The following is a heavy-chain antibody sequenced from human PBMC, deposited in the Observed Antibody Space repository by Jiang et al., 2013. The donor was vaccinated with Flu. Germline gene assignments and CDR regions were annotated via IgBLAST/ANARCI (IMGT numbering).Heavy chain of an antibody. CDR1: GGSFSGHY. D-gene: IGHD2-21*02. J-gene: IGHJ3*01. Sequence: VLLKPSETLSLTCAVYGGSFSGHYWNWIRQPPGRGLEWIGEIDHGGSTTYNPSLKSRVIISVDTSKNQFSLKMTSMTAADRATYYCARSDCDGIRGACYRAFHVWGQGTFVTVSS. CDR3: ARSDCDGIRGACYRAFHV. CDR2: IDHGGST. V-gene: IGHV4-34*01.